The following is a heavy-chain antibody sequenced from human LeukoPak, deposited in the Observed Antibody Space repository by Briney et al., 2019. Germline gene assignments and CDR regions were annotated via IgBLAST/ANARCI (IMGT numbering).Heavy chain of an antibody. D-gene: IGHD1-1*01. Sequence: GGPLRLSCAVSGFTFSNFWMSWVRQAPGRGLEWVANIHPEGNEKYHVESVKGRFTISRDNAKNLLFLQMNGLRVEDTAVYYCARGDDFSGDHWGQGTLVTVSS. V-gene: IGHV3-7*04. J-gene: IGHJ4*02. CDR3: ARGDDFSGDH. CDR2: IHPEGNEK. CDR1: GFTFSNFW.